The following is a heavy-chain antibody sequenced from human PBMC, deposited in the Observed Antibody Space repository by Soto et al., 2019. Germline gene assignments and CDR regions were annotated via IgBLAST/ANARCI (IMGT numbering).Heavy chain of an antibody. V-gene: IGHV3-21*01. D-gene: IGHD6-19*01. CDR1: GFIFSSYS. CDR2: ISSSSSYI. CDR3: ARSGTVYSSGWYVIDY. Sequence: EVQLVESGGGLVKPGGSLRLSCAASGFIFSSYSMNWVRQAPGKGLEWVSSISSSSSYIYYADSVKGRFIISRDNAKNSLYLQMNSLRAEDTAVYYCARSGTVYSSGWYVIDYWGQGTLFTVSS. J-gene: IGHJ4*02.